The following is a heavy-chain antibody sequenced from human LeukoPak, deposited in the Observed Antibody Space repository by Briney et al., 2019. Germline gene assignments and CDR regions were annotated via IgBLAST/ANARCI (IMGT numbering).Heavy chain of an antibody. CDR3: ARGGSNAAGTEGFDY. V-gene: IGHV4-30-4*01. D-gene: IGHD6-13*01. CDR2: IYYSGST. J-gene: IGHJ4*02. CDR1: GGSISSGDYY. Sequence: SETLSLTCTVSGGSISSGDYYWSWIRQPPGKGLEWIGYIYYSGSTYYNPSLKSRVTISADTSKNQFSLKLSSVTAADTAVYYCARGGSNAAGTEGFDYWGQGTLVTVSS.